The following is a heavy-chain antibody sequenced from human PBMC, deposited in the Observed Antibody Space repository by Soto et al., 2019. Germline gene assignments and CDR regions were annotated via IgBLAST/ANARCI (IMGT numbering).Heavy chain of an antibody. CDR2: ISNDGNNK. V-gene: IGHV3-30-3*01. CDR3: ARVGSSGRDFDY. CDR1: GFTFSSYD. D-gene: IGHD3-22*01. J-gene: IGHJ4*02. Sequence: QVQLVESGGGVVQPGRSLRLSCAASGFTFSSYDMHWVRQAPGKGLEWVAVISNDGNNKYYADSVRGRVTISRDNSRNTLYLQMTSLRAEDTAVYYCARVGSSGRDFDYWGQGTLVTVSS.